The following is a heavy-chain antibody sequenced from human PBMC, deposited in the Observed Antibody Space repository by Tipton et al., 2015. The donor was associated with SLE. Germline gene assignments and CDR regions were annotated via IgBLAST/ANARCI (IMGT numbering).Heavy chain of an antibody. V-gene: IGHV4-4*02. CDR2: MYYSGST. CDR3: VREVVVTDAFDI. D-gene: IGHD3-22*01. CDR1: GDSISGSNW. Sequence: TLSLTCAVSGDSISGSNWWSWVRQPPGKGLEWIGCMYYSGSTNYNPSLKSRVTISVDTSKNQFSLKLSSVTAADTAVYYCVREVVVTDAFDIWGQGTMVTVSS. J-gene: IGHJ3*02.